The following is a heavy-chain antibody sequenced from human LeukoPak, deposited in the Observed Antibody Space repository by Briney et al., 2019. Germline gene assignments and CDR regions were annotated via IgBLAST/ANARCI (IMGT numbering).Heavy chain of an antibody. CDR3: ARRTGGYWQQGYYFDY. J-gene: IGHJ4*02. D-gene: IGHD2-15*01. CDR1: GGSISSSSYY. V-gene: IGHV4-39*01. CDR2: IYYSGST. Sequence: PSETLSLTCTVSGGSISSSSYYWGWIRQPPGKGLEWIGSIYYSGSTYYNPSLKSRVTISVDTSKNQFSLKLSSVTAADTAVYYCARRTGGYWQQGYYFDYWGQGTLVTVSS.